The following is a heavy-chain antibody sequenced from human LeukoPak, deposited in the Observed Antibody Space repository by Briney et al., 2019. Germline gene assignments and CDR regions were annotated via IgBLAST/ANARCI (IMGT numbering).Heavy chain of an antibody. CDR3: AKDAYYCSSTNSYAVDLNWFDP. Sequence: PGGSLRLSCAASGFTFSSYARSWVRQAPGKGLECVSAISGSGGSTYYADSVKGRFTISRDNSKNTLYLQMNSPRAEDTAVYYCAKDAYYCSSTNSYAVDLNWFDPWGQGTLVTVSS. CDR2: ISGSGGST. J-gene: IGHJ5*02. CDR1: GFTFSSYA. D-gene: IGHD2-2*01. V-gene: IGHV3-23*01.